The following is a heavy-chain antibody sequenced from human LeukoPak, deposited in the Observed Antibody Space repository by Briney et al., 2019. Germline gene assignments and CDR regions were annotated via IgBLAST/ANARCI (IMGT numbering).Heavy chain of an antibody. J-gene: IGHJ4*02. CDR3: ARETRGAVGSY. CDR2: IKQDGSDK. Sequence: GGSLRLSCAASVSTLSIDLTSWVRQTPGKGLEWVASIKQDGSDKYYVDSVKGRFTISRDNAENSLYLQMNSLRAEDTAVYYCARETRGAVGSYWGQGTLVTVSS. D-gene: IGHD6-19*01. V-gene: IGHV3-7*05. CDR1: VSTLSIDL.